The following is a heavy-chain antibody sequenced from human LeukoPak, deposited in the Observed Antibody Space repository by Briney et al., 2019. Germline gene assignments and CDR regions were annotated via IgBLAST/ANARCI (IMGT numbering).Heavy chain of an antibody. V-gene: IGHV3-53*01. CDR2: IYSGGST. CDR3: ARDYYYYGMDV. J-gene: IGHJ6*02. Sequence: GGSLRLSCAASGFTFSDYYMSWIRQAPGKGLEWVSVIYSGGSTYYADSVKGRFTISRDNSKNTLYLQMNSLRAEDTAVYYCARDYYYYGMDVWGQGTTVTVSS. CDR1: GFTFSDYY.